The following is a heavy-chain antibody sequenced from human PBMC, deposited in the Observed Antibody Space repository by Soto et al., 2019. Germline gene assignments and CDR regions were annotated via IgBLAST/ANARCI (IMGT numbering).Heavy chain of an antibody. J-gene: IGHJ4*02. CDR2: ISTSGSTI. Sequence: PGGSPRLSCTAYGFTFSSNEMNWVRQAPGKGLEWVSYISTSGSTIYYADSVKGRFTISRDNAKNSLYLQMNSLTAEDTAVYYCAREAATVTNFDYWGQGTLVTVSS. D-gene: IGHD4-17*01. V-gene: IGHV3-48*03. CDR1: GFTFSSNE. CDR3: AREAATVTNFDY.